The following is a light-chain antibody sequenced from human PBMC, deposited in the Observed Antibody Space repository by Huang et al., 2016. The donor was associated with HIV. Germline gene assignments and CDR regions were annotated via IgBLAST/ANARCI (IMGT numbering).Light chain of an antibody. CDR1: QSISSY. CDR3: QQSYSTPPEWT. V-gene: IGKV1-39*01. CDR2: AAS. J-gene: IGKJ1*01. Sequence: DIQMTQSPSSLSASVGDRGTITCRASQSISSYLNWYQEKPGKAPKLLIHAASSLQSGVPSRFSGSGSGTDFTLTISSLQPEDFATYYCQQSYSTPPEWTFGQGTKVEIK.